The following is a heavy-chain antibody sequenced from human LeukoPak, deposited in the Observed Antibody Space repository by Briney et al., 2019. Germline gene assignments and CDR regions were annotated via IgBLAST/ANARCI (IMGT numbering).Heavy chain of an antibody. V-gene: IGHV4-4*07. CDR3: ARGGVIVGATIGSEYFQH. D-gene: IGHD1-26*01. Sequence: SETLSLTCTVSGGTISSYYWSWIRQPAGKGLEWIGRIYTSGSTNYNPSLKSRVTMSVDTSKNQFSLKLSSVTAADTAVYYCARGGVIVGATIGSEYFQHWGQGTLVTVSS. CDR2: IYTSGST. J-gene: IGHJ1*01. CDR1: GGTISSYY.